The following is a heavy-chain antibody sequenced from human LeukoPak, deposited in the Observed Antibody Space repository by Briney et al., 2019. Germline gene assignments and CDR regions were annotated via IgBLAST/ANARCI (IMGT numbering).Heavy chain of an antibody. D-gene: IGHD3-22*01. Sequence: SSETLSLTCTVSGGSISSGDYYWSWIRQPPGKGLEWIAYMYYSGSTYYNPSLKSRVTMSADTSKNQLSLKLSSVTAADTAVYYCARPYYYDSRIDPWGQGILVTVSS. V-gene: IGHV4-30-4*01. CDR2: MYYSGST. J-gene: IGHJ5*02. CDR1: GGSISSGDYY. CDR3: ARPYYYDSRIDP.